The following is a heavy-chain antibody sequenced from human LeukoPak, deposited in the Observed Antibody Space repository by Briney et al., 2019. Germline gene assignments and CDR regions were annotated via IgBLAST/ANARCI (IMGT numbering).Heavy chain of an antibody. CDR3: ARVQRPLDGADY. CDR1: GGSISSTRYY. D-gene: IGHD1-1*01. CDR2: IYYSGST. J-gene: IGHJ4*02. Sequence: SETLSLTCSVSGGSISSTRYYWGWIRQPPGKGLEWIGSIYYSGSTYYNPSLRSRITISVHTSKNLFSLKLSSVTAADTAVYYCARVQRPLDGADYWGQGTLVTVSS. V-gene: IGHV4-39*07.